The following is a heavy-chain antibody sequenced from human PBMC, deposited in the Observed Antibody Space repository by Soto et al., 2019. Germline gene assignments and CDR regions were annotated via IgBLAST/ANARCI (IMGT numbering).Heavy chain of an antibody. D-gene: IGHD1-7*01. J-gene: IGHJ4*02. CDR1: GFTFSSYG. Sequence: EVQLLESGGGLVQPGGSLRLSCAATGFTFSSYGMTWVRQAPGKGLEWVSFSSPTGAGTYYADSVKGRFTISRDNSKNTLYLQMTSLRADDTAVYYCAKDRRAGGNYGFDSDFWGQGALVIVSS. CDR2: SSPTGAGT. V-gene: IGHV3-23*01. CDR3: AKDRRAGGNYGFDSDF.